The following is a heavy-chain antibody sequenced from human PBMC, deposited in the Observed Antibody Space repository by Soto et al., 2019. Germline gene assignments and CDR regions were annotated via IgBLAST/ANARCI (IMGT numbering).Heavy chain of an antibody. CDR2: IIPIFGTA. D-gene: IGHD3-22*01. CDR1: GGTFSSYA. CDR3: ARDRYYYDSSGYYY. Sequence: SVKVSCKASGGTFSSYAISWVRQAPGQGLEWMGGIIPIFGTANYAQKFQGRVTITADESTSTAYMELSSLRSEDTAVYYCARDRYYYDSSGYYYWGQGTLVTVYS. J-gene: IGHJ4*02. V-gene: IGHV1-69*13.